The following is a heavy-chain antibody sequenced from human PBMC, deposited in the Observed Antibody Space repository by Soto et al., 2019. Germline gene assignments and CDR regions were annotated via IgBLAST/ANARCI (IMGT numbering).Heavy chain of an antibody. V-gene: IGHV2-5*02. D-gene: IGHD3-16*01. CDR1: GFSFSADGVC. J-gene: IGHJ3*01. CDR3: AHAFGRTSWPNDAFDV. CDR2: IYWDDDP. Sequence: QITLKESGPPLVKPTQTLTLTCIFSGFSFSADGVCVGWIRQPPGKPLEWLALIYWDDDPRDRPSLKSRLTPTKDTSKTQAVLTMTNMNPLDTATYYGAHAFGRTSWPNDAFDVWGHGTVVTVSS.